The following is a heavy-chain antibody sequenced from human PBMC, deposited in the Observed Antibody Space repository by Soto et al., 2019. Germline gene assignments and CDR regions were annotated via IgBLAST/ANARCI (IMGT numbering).Heavy chain of an antibody. J-gene: IGHJ4*02. CDR3: AREGVRAAAEY. V-gene: IGHV4-30-4*01. CDR1: GGSISSGDYY. D-gene: IGHD6-13*01. Sequence: SETLSLTCTVSGGSISSGDYYWSWIRQPPGKGLEWIGYIYYSGSTYYNPSLKSRVTISVDTSKNQFSLKLSSVTAADTAVYYCAREGVRAAAEYWGQGTLVTVSS. CDR2: IYYSGST.